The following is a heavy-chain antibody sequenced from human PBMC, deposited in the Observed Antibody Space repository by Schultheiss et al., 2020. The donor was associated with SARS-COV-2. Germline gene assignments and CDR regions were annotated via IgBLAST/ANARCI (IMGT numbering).Heavy chain of an antibody. D-gene: IGHD3-3*01. J-gene: IGHJ4*02. V-gene: IGHV3-30*19. Sequence: GESLKISCAASGFTFSSYGMHWVRQAPGKGLEWVAVIWYDGSNKYYADSVKGRFTISRDNSKNTLYLQMNSLRAEDTAVYYCASPTYYDFWSGYYTFDYWGQGTLVTVSS. CDR1: GFTFSSYG. CDR3: ASPTYYDFWSGYYTFDY. CDR2: IWYDGSNK.